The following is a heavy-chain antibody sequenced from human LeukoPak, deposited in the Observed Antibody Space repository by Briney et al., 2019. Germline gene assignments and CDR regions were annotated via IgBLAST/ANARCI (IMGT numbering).Heavy chain of an antibody. J-gene: IGHJ3*02. D-gene: IGHD3-22*01. V-gene: IGHV3-21*01. CDR3: ARDGYGMSYAFDI. CDR1: GFTFSSDN. Sequence: SGGSLRLSCADSGFTFSSDNRNWIRHAPGKALVWVSYISSSSSYIYYADSVKGRFTISRDNAKNSLYLQMNSLRAEDTAVYYCARDGYGMSYAFDIWGQGTMVTVSS. CDR2: ISSSSSYI.